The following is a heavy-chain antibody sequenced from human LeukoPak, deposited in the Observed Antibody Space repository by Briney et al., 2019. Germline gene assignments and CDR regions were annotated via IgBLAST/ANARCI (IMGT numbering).Heavy chain of an antibody. CDR2: IYYSGST. V-gene: IGHV4-31*03. CDR1: GGSISSGGYY. CDR3: ARKNPRYYYGLDV. J-gene: IGHJ6*02. Sequence: SQTLSLTCTVSGGSISSGGYYWSWIRQHPGKGLEWIGYIYYSGSTYFNPSLKSRLTISVDTSKNQFSLKLSSVTAADTSVYSCARKNPRYYYGLDVWGLGTTVTVSS.